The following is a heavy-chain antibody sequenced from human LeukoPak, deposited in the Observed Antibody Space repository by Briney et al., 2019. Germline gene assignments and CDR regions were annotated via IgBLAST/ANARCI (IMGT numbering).Heavy chain of an antibody. D-gene: IGHD6-13*01. Sequence: SETLSLTCAVYGGSFSGYYWSWIRQPPGKGLEWIGEINHSGSTNYNPSLKSRVTISVDTSKNQFSLKLSSVTAADTAVYYCARGRGSSSWTLFGYWGQGTLVTVSS. CDR3: ARGRGSSSWTLFGY. CDR1: GGSFSGYY. CDR2: INHSGST. V-gene: IGHV4-34*01. J-gene: IGHJ4*02.